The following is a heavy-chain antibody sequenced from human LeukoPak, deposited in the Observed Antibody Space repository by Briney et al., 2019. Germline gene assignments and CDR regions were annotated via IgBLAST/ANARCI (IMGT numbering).Heavy chain of an antibody. J-gene: IGHJ4*02. CDR2: ISGSGSTI. CDR3: ARDPSQPYSSPYYFDY. V-gene: IGHV3-48*03. CDR1: GFTFSSYE. D-gene: IGHD6-19*01. Sequence: GGSLRLSCAASGFTFSSYEMNWVRQAPGKGLEWVSYISGSGSTIYYADSVKGRFTISRDNAKNSLYLQMNSLRAEDTAVYYCARDPSQPYSSPYYFDYWGQGTLVTVSS.